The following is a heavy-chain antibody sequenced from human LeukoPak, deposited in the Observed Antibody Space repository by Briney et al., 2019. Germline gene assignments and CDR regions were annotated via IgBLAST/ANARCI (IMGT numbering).Heavy chain of an antibody. V-gene: IGHV1-69*06. CDR2: IIPIFGTV. D-gene: IGHD4-11*01. J-gene: IGHJ4*02. CDR1: GGTFSSYA. CDR3: LQY. Sequence: GASVKVSCKASGGTFSSYAISWVRQAPEQGLEWMGGIIPIFGTVNYAQKFQGRVTITADKSTNTAYLEISSLTSDDTAVYAVLQYWGQGTQVTVST.